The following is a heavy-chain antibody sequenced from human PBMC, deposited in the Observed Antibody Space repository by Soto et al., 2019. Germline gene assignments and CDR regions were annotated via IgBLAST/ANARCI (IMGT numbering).Heavy chain of an antibody. D-gene: IGHD2-15*01. CDR3: ARDWALVVVAATTGMDV. CDR1: GYTFTSYG. J-gene: IGHJ6*02. Sequence: VASVKVSCKASGYTFTSYGISWVRQAPGQGLEWMGGVIPIFGTANYAQKFQGRVTITADESTSTAYMELSSLRSEDTAVYYCARDWALVVVAATTGMDVWGQGTTVTVSS. V-gene: IGHV1-69*13. CDR2: VIPIFGTA.